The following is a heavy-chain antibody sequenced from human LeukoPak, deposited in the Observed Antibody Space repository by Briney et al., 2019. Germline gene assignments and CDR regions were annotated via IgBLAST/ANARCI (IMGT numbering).Heavy chain of an antibody. CDR1: GFTFSSYA. Sequence: PGGSLRLSCAASGFTFSSYAMHWVRQAPGKGLEWVAVISYDGSNKYYADSVKGRFTISRDNAKNSLYLQMNSLRAEDTAVYYCARDRWSCSSTSCYLFDYWGQGTLVTVSS. CDR3: ARDRWSCSSTSCYLFDY. CDR2: ISYDGSNK. D-gene: IGHD2-2*01. V-gene: IGHV3-30*04. J-gene: IGHJ4*02.